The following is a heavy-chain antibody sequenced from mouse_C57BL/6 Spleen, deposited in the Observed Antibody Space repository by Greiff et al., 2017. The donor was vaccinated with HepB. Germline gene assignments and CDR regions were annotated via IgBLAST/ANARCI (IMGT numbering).Heavy chain of an antibody. J-gene: IGHJ2*01. CDR2: IDPENGDT. CDR3: TTLTGTGGFDY. V-gene: IGHV14-4*01. Sequence: EVQLQQSGAELVRPGASVKLSCTASGFNIKDDYMHWVKQRPEQGLEWIGWIDPENGDTEYASKFQGKATITAATSSNTAYLQLSSLTSEDTAVYYCTTLTGTGGFDYWGQGTTLTVSS. CDR1: GFNIKDDY. D-gene: IGHD4-1*01.